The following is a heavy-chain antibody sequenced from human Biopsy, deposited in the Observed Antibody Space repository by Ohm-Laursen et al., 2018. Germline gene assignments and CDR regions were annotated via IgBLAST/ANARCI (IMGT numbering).Heavy chain of an antibody. V-gene: IGHV1-8*01. CDR2: MNPDSGNT. CDR1: GYTFTSYE. D-gene: IGHD3-10*01. Sequence: ASVKVSCKASGYTFTSYEINWVRQATGQGLEWMGWMNPDSGNTGYAQNFQGRVTMTRNTSISTAYMELSSLRSEDTAVYFCARADPSLLYYGSGSSNWFDPWDQGTLVTVSS. CDR3: ARADPSLLYYGSGSSNWFDP. J-gene: IGHJ5*02.